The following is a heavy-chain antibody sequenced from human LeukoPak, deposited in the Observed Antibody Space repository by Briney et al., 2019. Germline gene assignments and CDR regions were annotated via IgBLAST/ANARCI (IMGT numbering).Heavy chain of an antibody. CDR2: INHSGST. J-gene: IGHJ4*02. Sequence: SXXXTXXGXXIXXYXXXWXXQPPGKGLEWIGEINHSGSTNYNPSLKSRVTISVDTSKNQFSLKLSSVTAADTAVYYCALRTMTHYFDYWGQGTLVTVSS. CDR3: ALRTMTHYFDY. CDR1: GXXIXXYX. D-gene: IGHD3-22*01. V-gene: IGHV4-34*01.